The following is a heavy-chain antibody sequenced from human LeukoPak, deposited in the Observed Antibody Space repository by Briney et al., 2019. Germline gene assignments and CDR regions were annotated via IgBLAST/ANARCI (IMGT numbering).Heavy chain of an antibody. Sequence: GGSLRLSCTASRFSFSSYAMSWVRQAPGKGLEWVSHISDSGVTTYYADSVKGRFTISRDNAKNSLYLQMNSLRAEDTAVYYCARDQAGYCSGGSCYPFYYYYYGMDVWGQGTTVTVSS. D-gene: IGHD2-15*01. CDR2: ISDSGVTT. V-gene: IGHV3-23*01. CDR1: RFSFSSYA. CDR3: ARDQAGYCSGGSCYPFYYYYYGMDV. J-gene: IGHJ6*02.